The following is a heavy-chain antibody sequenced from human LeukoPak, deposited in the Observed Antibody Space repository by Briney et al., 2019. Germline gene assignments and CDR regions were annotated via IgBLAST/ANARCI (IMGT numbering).Heavy chain of an antibody. CDR3: ANLHYVSSGSNFDY. CDR2: IHYSGTT. Sequence: KPSETLSLTCTVSADSISSRYCSWIRQPPGKGLEWIGYIHYSGTTNYNACLKSRVTISVDTSKKQFSLKLKSVTAADTAVYYCANLHYVSSGSNFDYWGQGTLVTVSS. V-gene: IGHV4-59*11. D-gene: IGHD3-22*01. J-gene: IGHJ4*02. CDR1: ADSISSRY.